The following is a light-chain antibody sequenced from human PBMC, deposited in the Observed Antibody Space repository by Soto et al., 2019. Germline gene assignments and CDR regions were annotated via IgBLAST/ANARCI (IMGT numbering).Light chain of an antibody. CDR2: EVS. V-gene: IGLV2-14*01. CDR3: SSFTSMSSLV. Sequence: QSALTQPASVSGSPGQSITISCTGTSSDVGGYNYVSWYQQHPGKVPKLMIYEVSNRPSGVSNRFSGSKSGNTASLTISGLQAEDEADYSCSSFTSMSSLVFGGGTKLTVL. J-gene: IGLJ3*02. CDR1: SSDVGGYNY.